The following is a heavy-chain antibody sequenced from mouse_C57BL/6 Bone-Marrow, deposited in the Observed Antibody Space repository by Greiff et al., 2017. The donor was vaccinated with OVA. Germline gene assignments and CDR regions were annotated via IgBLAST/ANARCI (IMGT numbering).Heavy chain of an antibody. Sequence: EVMLVESGGGLVQPGGSLSLSCAASGFTFTDYYMSWVRQPPGKALEWLGFIRNKANGYTTESSASLKGRFTISRDNSQSILYLQMNALRAEDSATYYCARPTVVAHWYFDVWGTGTTVTVSS. CDR3: ARPTVVAHWYFDV. D-gene: IGHD1-1*01. CDR1: GFTFTDYY. J-gene: IGHJ1*03. V-gene: IGHV7-3*01. CDR2: IRNKANGYTT.